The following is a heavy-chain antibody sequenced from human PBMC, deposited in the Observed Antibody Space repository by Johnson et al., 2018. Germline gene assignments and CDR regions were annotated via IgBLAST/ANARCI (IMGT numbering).Heavy chain of an antibody. CDR1: GFTFSYYS. J-gene: IGHJ4*01. CDR3: AKERRSSRSW. CDR2: IWYDGSNK. D-gene: IGHD6-13*01. V-gene: IGHV3-33*06. Sequence: QVQLVQSGGGLVQPGGSLRLSCSASGFTFSYYSMNWVRQAPGKGLEWVAVIWYDGSNKYYADSVKGRLTISRDNSKNTLYLQMNSLKSDDTAIYYSAKERRSSRSWWGQGMLVTVSS.